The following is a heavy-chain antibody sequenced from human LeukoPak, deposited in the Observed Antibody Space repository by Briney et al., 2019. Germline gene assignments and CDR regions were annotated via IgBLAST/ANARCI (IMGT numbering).Heavy chain of an antibody. D-gene: IGHD6-19*01. Sequence: SETLSLTCAVFGGSFSGYYWSWIRQPPGKGLEWIGEINHSGSTNYNPSLKSRVTISVDTSKNQFSLKLSSVTAADTAVYYCARFVAGTDYWGQGTLVTVSS. J-gene: IGHJ4*02. CDR1: GGSFSGYY. CDR2: INHSGST. CDR3: ARFVAGTDY. V-gene: IGHV4-34*01.